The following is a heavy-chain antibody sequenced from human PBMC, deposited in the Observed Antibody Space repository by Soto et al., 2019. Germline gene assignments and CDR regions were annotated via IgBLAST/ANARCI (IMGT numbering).Heavy chain of an antibody. Sequence: GGSLRLSCAASGFTFRSFTMNWVRQAPGKGLEWVSTISSNSAYIYYTDALRGRFTISRDNAKNSLRLQMNSLRAEDTAVYYCTRDASRDSSARGWFDPWGPGSLVTVSS. CDR1: GFTFRSFT. J-gene: IGHJ5*02. D-gene: IGHD6-13*01. CDR2: ISSNSAYI. CDR3: TRDASRDSSARGWFDP. V-gene: IGHV3-21*01.